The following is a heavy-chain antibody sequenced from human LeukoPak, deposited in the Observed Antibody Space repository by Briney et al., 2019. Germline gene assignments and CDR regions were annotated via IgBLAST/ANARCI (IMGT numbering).Heavy chain of an antibody. D-gene: IGHD6-19*01. CDR1: GYSFTNYW. J-gene: IGHJ4*02. Sequence: GESLKISCEGSGYSFTNYWIGWVRQVPGKGLEWMGIINPGDSDTRYSPSFQGQVTISTDKSISTAYLQWSSLKASDTAMYYCARHSDSTGWYYLDYWGQGTLVTVSS. CDR3: ARHSDSTGWYYLDY. CDR2: INPGDSDT. V-gene: IGHV5-51*01.